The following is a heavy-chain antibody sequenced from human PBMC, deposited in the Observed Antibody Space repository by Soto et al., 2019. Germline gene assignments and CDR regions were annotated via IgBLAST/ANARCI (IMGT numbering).Heavy chain of an antibody. Sequence: GGSLRLSCVASGLTVSHNYMAWVRQAPEMGLEWVSILYTEGTTYYADSVKGRFTTSRDSSKNTLFLQMDSLRAEDTAVYYCVRPRPSGENYGMDVWGQGTTVTSP. V-gene: IGHV3-53*01. CDR2: LYTEGTT. J-gene: IGHJ6*02. D-gene: IGHD3-16*01. CDR3: VRPRPSGENYGMDV. CDR1: GLTVSHNY.